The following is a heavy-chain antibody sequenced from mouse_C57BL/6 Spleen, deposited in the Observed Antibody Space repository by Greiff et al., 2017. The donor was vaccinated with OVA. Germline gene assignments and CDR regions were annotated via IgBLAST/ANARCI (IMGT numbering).Heavy chain of an antibody. J-gene: IGHJ1*03. CDR2: ISSGGSYT. D-gene: IGHD2-4*01. Sequence: EVQRVESGGDLVKPGGSLKLSCAASGFTFSSYGMSWVRQTPDKRLEWVATISSGGSYTYYPDSVKGRFTISRDNAKNTLYLQMSSLKSEDTAMYYCARRGYYDYDWYFDVWGTGTTVTVSS. V-gene: IGHV5-6*01. CDR3: ARRGYYDYDWYFDV. CDR1: GFTFSSYG.